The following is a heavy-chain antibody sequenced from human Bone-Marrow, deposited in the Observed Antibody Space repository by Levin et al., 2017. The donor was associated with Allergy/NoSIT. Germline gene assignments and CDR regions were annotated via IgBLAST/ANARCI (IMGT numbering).Heavy chain of an antibody. D-gene: IGHD4-17*01. J-gene: IGHJ4*02. CDR1: GFAFNNYA. CDR3: AKDYGLGHLEDGDRHFAY. Sequence: GGSLRLSCAASGFAFNNYAMTWVRQAPGKGLEWVSGLIENGVDTYYADSVKGRFTISRDNSNNILYLQMINLRAEDTAAYYCAKDYGLGHLEDGDRHFAYWGQGTLVTVSS. CDR2: LIENGVDT. V-gene: IGHV3-23*01.